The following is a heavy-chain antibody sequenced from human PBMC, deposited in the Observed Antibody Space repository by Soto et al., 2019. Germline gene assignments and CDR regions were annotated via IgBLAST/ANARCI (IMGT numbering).Heavy chain of an antibody. D-gene: IGHD3-22*01. CDR1: GGTFSSYA. CDR2: IIPIFGTA. Sequence: QVQLVQSGAEVKKPGSSVKVSCKASGGTFSSYAISWVRQAPGQGLEWMGGIIPIFGTANYAQKFQGRVTITADESTSTAYMELSSLRSEDTAVYYCARHRQYYDTSGYQQRYFDYWGQGTQVTVSS. V-gene: IGHV1-69*01. CDR3: ARHRQYYDTSGYQQRYFDY. J-gene: IGHJ4*02.